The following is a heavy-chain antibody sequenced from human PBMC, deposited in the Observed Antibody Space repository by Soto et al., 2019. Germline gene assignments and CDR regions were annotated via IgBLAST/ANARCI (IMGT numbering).Heavy chain of an antibody. CDR1: GYSITSGYY. Sequence: PSETLSLTCAVSGYSITSGYYLVLIRHPPGKVLEWIGSIYHSGNTYYNPSLKSRVTISVDTSKNQFSLRLSSVTAADTAVYYCAREGGTYRSGGSCYSDYYYYAMDVWGQGTTVTVSS. CDR2: IYHSGNT. V-gene: IGHV4-38-2*02. J-gene: IGHJ6*02. D-gene: IGHD2-15*01. CDR3: AREGGTYRSGGSCYSDYYYYAMDV.